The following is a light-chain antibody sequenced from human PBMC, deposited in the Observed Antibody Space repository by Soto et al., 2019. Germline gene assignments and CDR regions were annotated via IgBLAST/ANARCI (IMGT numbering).Light chain of an antibody. V-gene: IGKV2-28*01. CDR1: QSLLHSNGSTY. CDR2: LGS. J-gene: IGKJ2*01. CDR3: RQALQTPYT. Sequence: DIVMTQSPLSLPVTPGEPASISCRSSQSLLHSNGSTYLDWYLQKPGQSPQLLIYLGSNRASGVPDRFSGSGSGTDFTLKISRVEAEDVGVYYCRQALQTPYTFGQGTKLEIK.